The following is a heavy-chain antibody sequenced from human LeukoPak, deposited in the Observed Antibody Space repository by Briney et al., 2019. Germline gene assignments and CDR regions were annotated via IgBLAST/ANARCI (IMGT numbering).Heavy chain of an antibody. V-gene: IGHV4-59*01. D-gene: IGHD1-7*01. CDR3: ARKARTSGYYYYMDV. CDR2: IYYSGST. J-gene: IGHJ6*03. Sequence: SETLSLTCTVSGGSISSYYWRWIRQPPGKGLEWIGYIYYSGSTNYNPSLKSRVTISVDTSKNQFSLKLSSVTAADTAVYYCARKARTSGYYYYMDVWGKGTTVTVSS. CDR1: GGSISSYY.